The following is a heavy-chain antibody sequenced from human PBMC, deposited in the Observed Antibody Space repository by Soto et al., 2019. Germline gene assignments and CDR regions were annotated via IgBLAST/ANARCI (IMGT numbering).Heavy chain of an antibody. D-gene: IGHD3-3*01. Sequence: GGSLRPSCAASGFTFSSYSMNWVRQAPGKGLWCVSSISSSSSYIYYAGSVKGRFTISRDNAKNSLYLQMNSLRAEDTAVYYCARDKGLRFLEWPPANWFDPWGQGTLVTVYS. CDR1: GFTFSSYS. CDR3: ARDKGLRFLEWPPANWFDP. J-gene: IGHJ5*02. V-gene: IGHV3-21*01. CDR2: ISSSSSYI.